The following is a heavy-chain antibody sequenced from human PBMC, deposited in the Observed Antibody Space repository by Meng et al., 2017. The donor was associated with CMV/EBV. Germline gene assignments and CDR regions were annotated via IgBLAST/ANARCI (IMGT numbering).Heavy chain of an antibody. J-gene: IGHJ4*02. CDR2: INSDGSST. Sequence: SCAASGFTFSSYWMHWVRQAPGKGLVWVSRINSDGSSTSYADSVKGRFTISRDNAKNTLYLQMNSLRAEDTAVYYCARVVRGGSYLGGDYFDYWGQGTLVTVSS. CDR3: ARVVRGGSYLGGDYFDY. D-gene: IGHD1-26*01. CDR1: GFTFSSYW. V-gene: IGHV3-74*01.